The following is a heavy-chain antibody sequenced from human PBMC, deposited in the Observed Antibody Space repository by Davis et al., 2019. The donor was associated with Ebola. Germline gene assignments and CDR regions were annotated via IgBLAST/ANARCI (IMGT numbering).Heavy chain of an antibody. CDR1: GYTLTSYG. CDR3: AASAGTVGKFDY. Sequence: ASVKVSCKASGYTLTSYGISWVRQAPGQGLEWMGWISAYNGNTNYAQNFQGRVTITRDMSTSTSYLDLSNLRSEDTAIYYCAASAGTVGKFDYWGQGTLVTVSS. V-gene: IGHV1-18*01. J-gene: IGHJ4*01. D-gene: IGHD1-14*01. CDR2: ISAYNGNT.